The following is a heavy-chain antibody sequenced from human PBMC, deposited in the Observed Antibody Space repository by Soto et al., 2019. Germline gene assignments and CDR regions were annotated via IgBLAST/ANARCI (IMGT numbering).Heavy chain of an antibody. V-gene: IGHV4-59*01. CDR1: GGSISSYY. CDR2: IYYSGST. D-gene: IGHD5-18*01. CDR3: ARVRASAMVDY. J-gene: IGHJ4*02. Sequence: PSEPLAFPCTVSGGSISSYYWSWIRQPPGKGLEWIGYIYYSGSTNYNPSLKSRVTISVDTSKNQFSLKLSSVTAADTAVYYCARVRASAMVDYWGQGTLVTV.